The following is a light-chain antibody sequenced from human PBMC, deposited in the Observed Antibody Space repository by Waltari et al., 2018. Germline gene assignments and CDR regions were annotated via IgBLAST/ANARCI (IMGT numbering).Light chain of an antibody. CDR1: QGISNY. Sequence: DIQMTPSPSSLSASVGDRVAITCRASQGISNYLAWYQQKPGKVPKLLIYAAYTLQSGVPSRFSGSGSGTDFTLTISSLQPEDAATYYCQRYNSAPPYPFGQGTKLEIK. CDR2: AAY. V-gene: IGKV1-27*01. CDR3: QRYNSAPPYP. J-gene: IGKJ2*01.